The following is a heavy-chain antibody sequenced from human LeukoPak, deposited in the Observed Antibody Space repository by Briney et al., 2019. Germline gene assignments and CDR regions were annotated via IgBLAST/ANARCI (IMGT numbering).Heavy chain of an antibody. V-gene: IGHV5-51*01. CDR3: ARHSSSGWYYNWFDP. CDR2: IYPGDSDT. Sequence: HGESLKISCKGSGYSFTNYWIGWVRQMPGKGLEWMGIIYPGDSDTRYSPSFQGQVTISADKSISTAYLQWSSLKASDTAMYYCARHSSSGWYYNWFDPWGQGTLVTVSS. J-gene: IGHJ5*02. D-gene: IGHD6-19*01. CDR1: GYSFTNYW.